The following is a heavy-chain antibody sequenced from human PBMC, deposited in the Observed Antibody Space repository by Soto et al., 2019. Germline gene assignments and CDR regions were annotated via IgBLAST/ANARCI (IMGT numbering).Heavy chain of an antibody. CDR1: GGSISSYY. CDR3: ASSRAKYCTNGVCSQFDY. V-gene: IGHV4-59*08. J-gene: IGHJ4*02. Sequence: SETLSLTCTVSGGSISSYYWSWIRQPPGKGLEWIGYIYYSGSTNYNPSLKSRVTISVDTSKNQFSLKLSSVPAADTAVYYCASSRAKYCTNGVCSQFDYWGQGTLVTVSS. D-gene: IGHD2-8*01. CDR2: IYYSGST.